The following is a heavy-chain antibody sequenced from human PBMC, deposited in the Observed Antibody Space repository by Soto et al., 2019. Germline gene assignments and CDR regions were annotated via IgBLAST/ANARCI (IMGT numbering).Heavy chain of an antibody. Sequence: PSETLSLTCTVSGGSISSYYWSWLRQPPGKGLEWIGYIYYSGSTNYNPSLKSRVTISLDTSKSQFSLILRSVTAADTAVYYCARLGDYYPAFDYWGHGTLVTVSP. CDR3: ARLGDYYPAFDY. V-gene: IGHV4-59*08. CDR2: IYYSGST. CDR1: GGSISSYY. J-gene: IGHJ4*01. D-gene: IGHD3-22*01.